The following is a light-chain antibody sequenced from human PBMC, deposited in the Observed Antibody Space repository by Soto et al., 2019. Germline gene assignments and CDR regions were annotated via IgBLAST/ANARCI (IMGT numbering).Light chain of an antibody. CDR3: SSYGGSNNLI. J-gene: IGLJ2*01. Sequence: QSVLTQPPSASGSPGQSVTISCSGTSSDVGGYNYVSWYQQHPGKAPKLMIYEVSKRPSGVPDRFSGSKSGNTASLTVSVLQAEDEADYYCSSYGGSNNLIFGGGTKLTVL. CDR1: SSDVGGYNY. CDR2: EVS. V-gene: IGLV2-8*01.